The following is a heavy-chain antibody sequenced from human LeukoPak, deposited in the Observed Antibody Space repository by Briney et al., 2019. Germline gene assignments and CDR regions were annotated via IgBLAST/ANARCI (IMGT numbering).Heavy chain of an antibody. CDR3: ARRVAAAGRAFDY. V-gene: IGHV4-39*01. J-gene: IGHJ4*02. Sequence: PSESLSLTCTVYGGSISSSSYYWGWIRQPPGKGLERIGSIYYSGSTYYNPSLKSRVTISVDTSKNQFSLKLSSVTAADTAVYYCARRVAAAGRAFDYWGQGTLVTASS. D-gene: IGHD6-13*01. CDR2: IYYSGST. CDR1: GGSISSSSYY.